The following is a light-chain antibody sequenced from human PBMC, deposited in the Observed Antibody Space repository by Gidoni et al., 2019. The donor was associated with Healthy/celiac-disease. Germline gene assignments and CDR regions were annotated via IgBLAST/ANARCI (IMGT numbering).Light chain of an antibody. CDR1: KLGDKY. Sequence: SYELTPPPSLSVSPGQTASITCSGDKLGDKYACWYQQKPGQAPVLVIYQDNKRPSGIPERFSGSNSGNTATLTISGTQAMDEADYYCQAWDSSIHVVFGGGTKLTVL. CDR2: QDN. J-gene: IGLJ2*01. V-gene: IGLV3-1*01. CDR3: QAWDSSIHVV.